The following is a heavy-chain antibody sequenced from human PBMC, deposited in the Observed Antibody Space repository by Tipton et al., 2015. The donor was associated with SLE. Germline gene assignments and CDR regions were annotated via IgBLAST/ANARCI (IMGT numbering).Heavy chain of an antibody. J-gene: IGHJ1*01. CDR1: GYTFSAYN. Sequence: QLVQSGAEVKMPGASVKVSCKASGYTFSAYNLHWVRQAPGQGLEWMGRINPYSGDTDLAQKFQGRVTITRATSITTSYMELSSLRSDDTAVYFCAREAGIGQKLAFFQPGGQGALVTVSS. CDR3: AREAGIGQKLAFFQP. V-gene: IGHV1-2*06. CDR2: INPYSGDT. D-gene: IGHD1-1*01.